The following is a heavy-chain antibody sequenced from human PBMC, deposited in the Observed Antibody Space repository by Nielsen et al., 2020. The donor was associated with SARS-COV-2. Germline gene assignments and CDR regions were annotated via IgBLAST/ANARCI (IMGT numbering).Heavy chain of an antibody. CDR3: ARPVAVAGSNWFDP. D-gene: IGHD6-19*01. CDR1: GGSISSSSYY. V-gene: IGHV4-39*01. CDR2: IYYSGST. J-gene: IGHJ5*02. Sequence: SETLSLTCTVSGGSISSSSYYWGWIRQPPGKGLEWIGSIYYSGSTYYNPSLKSRVTISVDTSKNQFSLKLSSVTAADTAVYYCARPVAVAGSNWFDPWGQGTLVTVSS.